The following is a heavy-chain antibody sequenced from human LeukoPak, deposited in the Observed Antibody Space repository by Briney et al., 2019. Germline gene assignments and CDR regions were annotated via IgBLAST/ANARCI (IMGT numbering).Heavy chain of an antibody. D-gene: IGHD3-10*01. CDR3: ARDSVLLWFGELLEGNFDY. J-gene: IGHJ4*02. Sequence: ASVKVSCKASGYTFTSYGISWVRQAPGQGLEWMGWISAYNGNTNYAQKLQGRVTMTTDTSTSTAYMELRSLRSDDTAVYYCARDSVLLWFGELLEGNFDYWGQGTLVTVSS. V-gene: IGHV1-18*01. CDR1: GYTFTSYG. CDR2: ISAYNGNT.